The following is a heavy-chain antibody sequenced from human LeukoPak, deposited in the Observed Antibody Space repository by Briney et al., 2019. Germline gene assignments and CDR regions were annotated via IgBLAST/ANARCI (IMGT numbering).Heavy chain of an antibody. CDR3: ARGHLEYYDILTGFDY. CDR2: INPNSGGT. Sequence: GASVKVSCKASGYTFTGYYMHWVRQAPGQGLEWMGWINPNSGGTNYAQKFQGRVTMTRDTSISTAYMELGRLRSDGTAVYYCARGHLEYYDILTGFDYWGQGTLVTVSS. V-gene: IGHV1-2*02. J-gene: IGHJ4*02. CDR1: GYTFTGYY. D-gene: IGHD3-9*01.